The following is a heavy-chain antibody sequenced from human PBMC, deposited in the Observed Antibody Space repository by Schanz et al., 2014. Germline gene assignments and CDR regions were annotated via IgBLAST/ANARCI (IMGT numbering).Heavy chain of an antibody. CDR1: GFTFSNHA. D-gene: IGHD3-3*01. Sequence: EVHLLESGGGLVQPGGSLRLSCAASGFTFSNHALSWVRQAPGKGLEWVSGIGGSGDSTHYADSVKGRFTISRDNSENTLYLQMNSLTDEDTAVYYCAREFYDFWGGHYYYYMDLWGKGTTVAVSS. CDR3: AREFYDFWGGHYYYYMDL. V-gene: IGHV3-23*01. J-gene: IGHJ6*03. CDR2: IGGSGDST.